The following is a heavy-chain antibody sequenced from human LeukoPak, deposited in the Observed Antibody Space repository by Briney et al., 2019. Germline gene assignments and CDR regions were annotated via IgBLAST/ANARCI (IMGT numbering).Heavy chain of an antibody. V-gene: IGHV4-59*01. J-gene: IGHJ4*02. Sequence: PSETLSLTCTLSGGSISTYYWSWIRQPPGKGLEWIAYIQNSGSTNYNPSLKSRVTISVDTSKNQFSLKLSSVTAADTAVYYCARNGGSYSFDYWGQGTLVTVSS. CDR3: ARNGGSYSFDY. CDR2: IQNSGST. CDR1: GGSISTYY. D-gene: IGHD1-26*01.